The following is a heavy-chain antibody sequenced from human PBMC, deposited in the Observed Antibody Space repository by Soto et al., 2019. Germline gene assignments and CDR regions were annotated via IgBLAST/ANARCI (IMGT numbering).Heavy chain of an antibody. V-gene: IGHV4-39*01. J-gene: IGHJ4*02. CDR2: IYYSGST. CDR3: ARRLVATNVQRGIFDY. CDR1: GGSISSSSYY. Sequence: QLQLQESGPGLVKPSETLSLTCTVSGGSISSSSYYWGWIRQPPGKGLEWIGSIYYSGSTYYNPSLQSRVTISVDTSKNQFSLKLSSVTAADTAVYYCARRLVATNVQRGIFDYWGQGTLVTVSS. D-gene: IGHD5-12*01.